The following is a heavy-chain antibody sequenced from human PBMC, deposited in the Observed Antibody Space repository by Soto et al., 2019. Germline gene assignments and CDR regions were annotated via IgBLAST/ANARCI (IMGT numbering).Heavy chain of an antibody. CDR2: ISGRGGST. CDR1: GFTFSSYA. CDR3: AKEELRLLGLLDY. D-gene: IGHD3-3*01. J-gene: IGHJ4*02. Sequence: RGPLRLSCADSGFTFSSYAMSWVLLAPGKGLEWVSAISGRGGSTYYADSVKGRFTISRDNSKNTRYLQMNSLRAEDTAVYYCAKEELRLLGLLDYWGQGSLVTVCS. V-gene: IGHV3-23*01.